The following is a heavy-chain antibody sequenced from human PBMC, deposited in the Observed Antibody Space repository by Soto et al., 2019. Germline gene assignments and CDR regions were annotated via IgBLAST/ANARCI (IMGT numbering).Heavy chain of an antibody. D-gene: IGHD1-26*01. CDR3: AKTMFGVWELLY. Sequence: QVQLVESGGGVVQPGRSLRLPCAASGFTFSSYGMHWVRQAPGKGLEWVAVISYDGSNKYYADSVKGRFTISRDNSKNTLYLQMNSLRAEDTAVYYCAKTMFGVWELLYWGQGTLVTVSS. V-gene: IGHV3-30*18. CDR1: GFTFSSYG. J-gene: IGHJ4*02. CDR2: ISYDGSNK.